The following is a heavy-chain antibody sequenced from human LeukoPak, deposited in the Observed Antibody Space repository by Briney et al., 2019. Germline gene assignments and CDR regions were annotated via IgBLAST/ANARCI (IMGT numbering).Heavy chain of an antibody. CDR1: GYTFSSYV. V-gene: IGHV1-18*01. Sequence: ASVKVSCKASGYTFSSYVMTWVRQAPGQGLEWMGWISAYNGNTNYAQKLQGRVTMTTDTSTSTGYMELRSLRSDDTAVYYCARVRIAAAGRAHFDYWGQGTLVTVSS. CDR3: ARVRIAAAGRAHFDY. J-gene: IGHJ4*02. CDR2: ISAYNGNT. D-gene: IGHD6-13*01.